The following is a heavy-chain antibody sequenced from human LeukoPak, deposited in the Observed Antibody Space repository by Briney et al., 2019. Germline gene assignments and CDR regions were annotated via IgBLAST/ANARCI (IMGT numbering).Heavy chain of an antibody. V-gene: IGHV3-30*03. Sequence: GRSLRLSCAASGFTFSSYGMHWVRQAPGKGLEWVAVISYDGSNKYYADSVKGRFTISRDDSLNTVYLQMDSLGHDDTAVYYCARNRAFGTFDAFDMWGQGTMVTVSS. J-gene: IGHJ3*02. CDR1: GFTFSSYG. CDR3: ARNRAFGTFDAFDM. CDR2: ISYDGSNK. D-gene: IGHD3-10*01.